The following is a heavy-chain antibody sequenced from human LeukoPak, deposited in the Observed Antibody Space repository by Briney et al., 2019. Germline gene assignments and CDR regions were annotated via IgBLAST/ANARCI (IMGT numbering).Heavy chain of an antibody. CDR3: AREDRRITMVRGVQNWFDP. CDR1: GYTFTSYD. J-gene: IGHJ5*02. CDR2: MNPNSGNT. V-gene: IGHV1-8*01. D-gene: IGHD3-10*01. Sequence: ASVKVSCKASGYTFTSYDINWVRQATGQGLEWMGWMNPNSGNTGYAQKFQGRVTMTRNTSISTAYMELSSLRSEGTAVYYCAREDRRITMVRGVQNWFDPWGQGTLVTVSS.